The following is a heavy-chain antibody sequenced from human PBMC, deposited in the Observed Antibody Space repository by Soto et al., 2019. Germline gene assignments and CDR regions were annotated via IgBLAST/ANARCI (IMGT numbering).Heavy chain of an antibody. Sequence: QVQLVESGGGVVQPGRSLRLSCAASGFIFSGYAMHWVRQAPGKGLEWVAVISYDGNTKYYADSVKGRFTVSSDNSKNTLYVQMNNLSAEDTAMYYCAKETSAYEIDYWGQGTLVNVSS. CDR2: ISYDGNTK. J-gene: IGHJ4*02. V-gene: IGHV3-30-3*01. D-gene: IGHD5-12*01. CDR3: AKETSAYEIDY. CDR1: GFIFSGYA.